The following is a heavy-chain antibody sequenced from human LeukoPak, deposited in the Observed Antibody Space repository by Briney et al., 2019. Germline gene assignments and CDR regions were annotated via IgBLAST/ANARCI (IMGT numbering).Heavy chain of an antibody. CDR3: ARGMVRGNFDY. CDR1: AYTFSDYY. CDR2: INPNSGAT. J-gene: IGHJ4*02. Sequence: ASAKVSCKASAYTFSDYYMHWVRQAPGQGLEWMGWINPNSGATDYAEKFQGRVTMTRDTSISTAYMDLSRLRSDDTAVYFCARGMVRGNFDYWGQGTLVTVSS. D-gene: IGHD3-10*01. V-gene: IGHV1-2*02.